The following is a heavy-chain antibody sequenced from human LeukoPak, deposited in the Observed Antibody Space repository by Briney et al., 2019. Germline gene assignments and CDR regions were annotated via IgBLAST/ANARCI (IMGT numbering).Heavy chain of an antibody. Sequence: ASVKVSCKASGYTFTSYGISWVRQAPGQGLEWMGWISAYNGNTNYAQKLQGRVTMTTDTSTSTAYMELRSLRSDDTAVYYCALRLWIKGPLDYYYYYGMDVWGQGTTVTVSS. CDR2: ISAYNGNT. CDR3: ALRLWIKGPLDYYYYYGMDV. D-gene: IGHD5-18*01. CDR1: GYTFTSYG. V-gene: IGHV1-18*01. J-gene: IGHJ6*02.